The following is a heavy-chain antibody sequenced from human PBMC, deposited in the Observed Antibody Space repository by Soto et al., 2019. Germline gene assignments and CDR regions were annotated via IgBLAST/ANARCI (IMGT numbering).Heavy chain of an antibody. V-gene: IGHV4-39*01. CDR1: GGSISSSSYY. D-gene: IGHD3-22*01. J-gene: IGHJ4*02. CDR2: MYYSGST. CDR3: VRGDVVITTSFDY. Sequence: QLQLQESGPGLVKPSETLSLSCTVAGGSISSSSYYWGWIRQPPGKGLEWIGSMYYSGSTYYNPSLKSRVTISVDTSKSQFSLKLNSVLAADTAVYYCVRGDVVITTSFDYWGQGTLVTVSS.